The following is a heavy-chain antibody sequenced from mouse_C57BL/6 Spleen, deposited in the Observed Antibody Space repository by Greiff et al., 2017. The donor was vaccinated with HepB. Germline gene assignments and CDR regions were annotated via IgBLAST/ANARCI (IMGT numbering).Heavy chain of an antibody. J-gene: IGHJ4*01. D-gene: IGHD2-1*01. CDR2: ISSGSSTI. CDR1: GFTFSDYG. CDR3: ARRRYYGNAMDY. V-gene: IGHV5-17*01. Sequence: DVKLVESGGGLVKPGGSLKLSCAASGFTFSDYGMHWVRQAPEKGLEWVAYISSGSSTIYYADTVKGRFTISRDNAKNTLFLQMTSLRSEDTAMYYCARRRYYGNAMDYWGQGTSVTVSS.